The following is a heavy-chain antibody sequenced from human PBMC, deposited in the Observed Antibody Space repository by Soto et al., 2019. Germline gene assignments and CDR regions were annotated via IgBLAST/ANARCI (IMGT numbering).Heavy chain of an antibody. J-gene: IGHJ4*02. CDR3: ARDIDGQLVLDGFDY. CDR1: GYTFTSYD. Sequence: ASVKVSCKASGYTFTSYDINWVRQATGQGLEWMGWMNPNSGNTGYVQKFQGRVTMTRNTSKNTLYLQMNSLRAEDTAVYYCARDIDGQLVLDGFDYWGQGTLVTVSS. CDR2: MNPNSGNT. V-gene: IGHV1-8*01. D-gene: IGHD6-6*01.